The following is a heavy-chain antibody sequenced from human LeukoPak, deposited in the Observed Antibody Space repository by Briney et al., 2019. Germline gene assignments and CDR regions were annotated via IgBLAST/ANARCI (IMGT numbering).Heavy chain of an antibody. V-gene: IGHV4-39*01. CDR2: MYYSGST. CDR1: GGSISSSSNY. Sequence: KPSETLSLTCTVSGGSISSSSNYWGWIRQPPGKGLEWIGSMYYSGSTYYNPSLRSRVTISLDTSKNQFSLKLSSVTAADTAVYYCAISQPHYDILTGYYHWGQGTLVTVSS. D-gene: IGHD3-9*01. J-gene: IGHJ4*02. CDR3: AISQPHYDILTGYYH.